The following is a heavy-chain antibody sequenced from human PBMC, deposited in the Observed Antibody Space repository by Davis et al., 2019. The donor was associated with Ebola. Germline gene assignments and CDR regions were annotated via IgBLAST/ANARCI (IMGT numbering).Heavy chain of an antibody. CDR2: IIPIFGTA. CDR3: ARDFWSGYYNYYYYGMDV. Sequence: SVKVSCKASGGTFSSYAISWVRQAPGQGLEWMGGIIPIFGTANYAQKFQGRVTITADESTSTAYMELSSLRSEDTAVYYCARDFWSGYYNYYYYGMDVWGQGTTVTVSS. CDR1: GGTFSSYA. V-gene: IGHV1-69*13. D-gene: IGHD3-3*01. J-gene: IGHJ6*02.